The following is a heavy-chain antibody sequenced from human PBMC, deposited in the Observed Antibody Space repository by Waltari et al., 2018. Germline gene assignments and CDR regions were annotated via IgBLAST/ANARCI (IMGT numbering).Heavy chain of an antibody. CDR1: GTSINSYY. CDR2: VYFTGSN. J-gene: IGHJ6*02. CDR3: ARHGLGKRLQCTTSDFRYNGMDV. D-gene: IGHD2-21*02. V-gene: IGHV4-59*08. Sequence: QVQLQESGPGLVTPSETLSLTCNVSGTSINSYYWSWIRQSPGKGLEWLGYVYFTGSNKYNPSVNGRISFSLDPSKKHFSLRLTSATAADTAVYYCARHGLGKRLQCTTSDFRYNGMDVWGQGTSITVSS.